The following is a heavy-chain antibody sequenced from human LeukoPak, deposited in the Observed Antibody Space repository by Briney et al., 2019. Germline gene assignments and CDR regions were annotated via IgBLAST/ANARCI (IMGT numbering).Heavy chain of an antibody. J-gene: IGHJ4*02. CDR3: ARDLGSAGLFDY. Sequence: SETLSLTCTVSGASISSYSWSWIRQPPGRGLEWVGFIYHTGSTNYNPSLQSRVTISVDTSKKQFSLKLSSVTAADTAVYYCARDLGSAGLFDYWGQGTLATVSS. D-gene: IGHD6-13*01. V-gene: IGHV4-59*01. CDR2: IYHTGST. CDR1: GASISSYS.